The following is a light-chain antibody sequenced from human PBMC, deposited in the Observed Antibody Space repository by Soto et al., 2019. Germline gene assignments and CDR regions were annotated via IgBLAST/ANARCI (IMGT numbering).Light chain of an antibody. Sequence: DIVLTQTPLSSPVTLGQPASISCRSSQSLVHSDGNTYLSWFHQRPGQPPRLLIDKVSNRFSGVPDRFSGSVAGTDFTLKISRVEAEYVGIYFCMQATQYRPYTFGQGTKLEIK. CDR2: KVS. V-gene: IGKV2-24*01. J-gene: IGKJ2*01. CDR1: QSLVHSDGNTY. CDR3: MQATQYRPYT.